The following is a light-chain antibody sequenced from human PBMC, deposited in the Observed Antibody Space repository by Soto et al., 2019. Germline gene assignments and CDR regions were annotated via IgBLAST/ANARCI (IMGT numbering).Light chain of an antibody. Sequence: QSALTQPPSASGSPGQSVTISCTGTSSDVGAYDYVSWYQQHPGKAPKLMIYEINKRPSGVPDRFSGSKSGNTASLTISGLQAEDEAYYSCCSFAGSYSYVFGTGTKVTVL. CDR2: EIN. CDR3: CSFAGSYSYV. J-gene: IGLJ1*01. CDR1: SSDVGAYDY. V-gene: IGLV2-8*01.